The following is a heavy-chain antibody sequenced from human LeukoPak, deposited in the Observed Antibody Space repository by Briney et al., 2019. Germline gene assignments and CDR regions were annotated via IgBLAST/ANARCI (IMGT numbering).Heavy chain of an antibody. CDR3: AKVRVRGAIDAFDI. CDR2: IKQDGSEK. V-gene: IGHV3-7*01. J-gene: IGHJ3*02. Sequence: GGSLRLSCAASGFTFSSYWMSWVRQAPGKGLEWVANIKQDGSEKYYVDSVEGRFTISRDNAKNSLYLQMNSLRAEDTAVYYCAKVRVRGAIDAFDIWGQGTMVTVSS. D-gene: IGHD3-10*02. CDR1: GFTFSSYW.